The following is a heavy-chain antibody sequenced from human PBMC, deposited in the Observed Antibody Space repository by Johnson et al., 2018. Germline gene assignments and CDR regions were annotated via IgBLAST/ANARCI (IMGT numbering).Heavy chain of an antibody. Sequence: EVQLVESGGGLVQPGGSLRLSCAASGFTFSSYAMHWVRQAPGKGLEYVSAISSNGGSTYYANSVKGRFTISRDEDKNTLYLQMNSLSAEETAVYYCARHDDGNDAVDIWGQGTRVTVSS. V-gene: IGHV3-64*01. J-gene: IGHJ3*02. CDR3: ARHDDGNDAVDI. CDR2: ISSNGGST. CDR1: GFTFSSYA. D-gene: IGHD1-1*01.